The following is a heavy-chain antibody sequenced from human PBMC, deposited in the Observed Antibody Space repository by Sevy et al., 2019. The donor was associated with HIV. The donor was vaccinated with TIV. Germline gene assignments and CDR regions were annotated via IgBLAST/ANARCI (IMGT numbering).Heavy chain of an antibody. J-gene: IGHJ6*02. D-gene: IGHD2-15*01. CDR2: IHSGGKI. Sequence: LSLTCAASGISVSSNYMSWVRQAPGKGPEWVSVIHSGGKISYADSVQGRFTISRDNSKNTLYLQMNSLRAEDTAVYYCAREDIVLGEDNYYGIDVWGQGTTVTVSS. V-gene: IGHV3-53*01. CDR3: AREDIVLGEDNYYGIDV. CDR1: GISVSSNY.